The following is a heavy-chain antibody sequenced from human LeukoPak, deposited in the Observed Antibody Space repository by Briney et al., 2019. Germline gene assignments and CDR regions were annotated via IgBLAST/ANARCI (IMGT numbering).Heavy chain of an antibody. CDR2: INHSGST. CDR1: GGSFSGYH. J-gene: IGHJ2*01. CDR3: ARGLGYCSSTSCYARYFDL. Sequence: SETLSLTCAVYGGSFSGYHWSWIRQPPGKGLEWIGEINHSGSTNYNPSLKSRVTISVDTSKNQFSLKLSSVTAADTAVYYCARGLGYCSSTSCYARYFDLWGRGTLVTVSS. D-gene: IGHD2-2*01. V-gene: IGHV4-34*01.